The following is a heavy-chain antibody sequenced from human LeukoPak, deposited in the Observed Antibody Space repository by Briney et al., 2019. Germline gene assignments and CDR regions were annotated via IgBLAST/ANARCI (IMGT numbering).Heavy chain of an antibody. CDR1: GFTFDRFA. V-gene: IGHV3-43*02. D-gene: IGHD4-17*01. CDR2: ISGDGFTT. J-gene: IGHJ4*02. Sequence: GGSLRLSCAASGFTFDRFAMHWVRQAPGKGLEWVSLISGDGFTTYYVDSVKGRFTMSRDNTKNSLYLQMNSLRAEDTAVYYCARDGHDYVDYFFDYWGQGTLVTVSS. CDR3: ARDGHDYVDYFFDY.